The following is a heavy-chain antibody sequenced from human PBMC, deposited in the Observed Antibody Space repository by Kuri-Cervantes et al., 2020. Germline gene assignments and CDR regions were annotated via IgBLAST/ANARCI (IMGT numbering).Heavy chain of an antibody. V-gene: IGHV3-21*01. Sequence: GESLKISCAASGFTFSSYSMNWVRQAPGKGLEWVSSISSSSSYIYYADSVKGRFTISRDNAKNSLYLQMSSLRAEDTAVYYCARVAGEGPIYYYYMDVWGKGTTVTVSS. J-gene: IGHJ6*03. CDR2: ISSSSSYI. CDR1: GFTFSSYS. CDR3: ARVAGEGPIYYYYMDV. D-gene: IGHD2-21*01.